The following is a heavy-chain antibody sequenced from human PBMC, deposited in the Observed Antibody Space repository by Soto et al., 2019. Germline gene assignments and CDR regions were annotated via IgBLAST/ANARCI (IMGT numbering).Heavy chain of an antibody. V-gene: IGHV1-69*06. Sequence: SVKVSCKASGGSFSSYAISWVRQAPGQGLEWMGGIIPIFGTANYAQKFQGRVTITADKSTSTAYMELSSLRSEDTAVYYCARDMDGSSWYYYYGMDVWGQGTTVTVSS. CDR1: GGSFSSYA. CDR3: ARDMDGSSWYYYYGMDV. D-gene: IGHD6-13*01. CDR2: IIPIFGTA. J-gene: IGHJ6*02.